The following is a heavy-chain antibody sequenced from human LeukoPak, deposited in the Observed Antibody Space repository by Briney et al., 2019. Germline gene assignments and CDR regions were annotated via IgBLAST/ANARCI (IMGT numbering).Heavy chain of an antibody. J-gene: IGHJ6*03. Sequence: PSETLSLTCTVSGGSISSYYWSWIRQPPGKGLEWIGYIYYSGYTNYNPSLKSRVTISVDTSKNQFSLKMRSVIAADTAVYYCARTTMVRGTYYMDVWGKGTTITISS. V-gene: IGHV4-59*12. D-gene: IGHD3-10*01. CDR2: IYYSGYT. CDR3: ARTTMVRGTYYMDV. CDR1: GGSISSYY.